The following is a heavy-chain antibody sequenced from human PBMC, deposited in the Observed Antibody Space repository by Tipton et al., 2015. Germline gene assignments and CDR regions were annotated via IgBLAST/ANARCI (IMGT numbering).Heavy chain of an antibody. CDR2: IYHSGST. V-gene: IGHV4-39*01. Sequence: GLVKLSQTLSLTCTVSGGSVSSSSYYWGWIRQPPGKGLEWTGSIYHSGSTYYNPSLKSRVTISVGTSKNQFSLKLSSVTAADTAVYYCARPGLGDYGDCDWYFDLWGRGTLVTVSS. CDR1: GGSVSSSSYY. D-gene: IGHD4-17*01. CDR3: ARPGLGDYGDCDWYFDL. J-gene: IGHJ2*01.